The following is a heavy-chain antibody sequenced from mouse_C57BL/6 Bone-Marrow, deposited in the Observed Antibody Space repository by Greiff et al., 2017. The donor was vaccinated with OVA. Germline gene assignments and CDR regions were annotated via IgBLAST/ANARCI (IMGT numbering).Heavy chain of an antibody. J-gene: IGHJ1*03. Sequence: VQLQQSGAELVRPGTSVKVSCKASGYAFTNYLIEWVKQRPGQGLEWIGVINPGSGGTNYNEKFKGKATLTADKSSSTAYMQLSSLTSEDSAVYFCARGGDYSNPRWYFDVWGTGTTVTVSS. CDR3: ARGGDYSNPRWYFDV. V-gene: IGHV1-54*01. CDR2: INPGSGGT. CDR1: GYAFTNYL. D-gene: IGHD2-5*01.